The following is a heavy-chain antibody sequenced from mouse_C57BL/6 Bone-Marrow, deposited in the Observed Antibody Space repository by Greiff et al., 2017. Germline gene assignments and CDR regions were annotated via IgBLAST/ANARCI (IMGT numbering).Heavy chain of an antibody. V-gene: IGHV5-17*01. CDR1: GFTFSDYG. Sequence: EVKLVESGGGLVKPGGSLKLSCPASGFTFSDYGMHWVRQAPEKGLEWVAYISSGSSTIYYADTVKGRFTISRDNAKNTLFLQMTSLRSEDTAMFYCARGLEHYWGQGTTLTVSS. J-gene: IGHJ2*01. D-gene: IGHD2-13*01. CDR3: ARGLEHY. CDR2: ISSGSSTI.